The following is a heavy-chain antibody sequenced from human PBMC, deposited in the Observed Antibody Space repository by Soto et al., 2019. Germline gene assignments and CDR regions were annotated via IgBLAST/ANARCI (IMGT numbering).Heavy chain of an antibody. CDR2: IYYSGLT. J-gene: IGHJ4*02. Sequence: QVHLQESGPGLVKPSETLSLTCTVSGGSISSYYWSWIRQPPGKGLEWIGYIYYSGLTDYNPSLTSRATISVDTSKSQFSLKLRSVTAADTAGYYCARGGGVYYFDYWGQGTLVTFSS. V-gene: IGHV4-59*01. CDR1: GGSISSYY. CDR3: ARGGGVYYFDY. D-gene: IGHD2-8*02.